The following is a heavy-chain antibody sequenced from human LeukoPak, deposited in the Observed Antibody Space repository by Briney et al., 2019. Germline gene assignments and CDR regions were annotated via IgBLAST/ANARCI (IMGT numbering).Heavy chain of an antibody. Sequence: GGSLRLSCAASGFTFKNYAMSWVRQAPGKGLEWVSAITGGGGSTYYAASVKGRFTISRDNSKNTLYLLMNSLRVDDTAVYYCAKDADVLRFLEWSSWGQGTLITVSS. CDR3: AKDADVLRFLEWSS. J-gene: IGHJ5*02. V-gene: IGHV3-23*01. CDR2: ITGGGGST. CDR1: GFTFKNYA. D-gene: IGHD3-3*01.